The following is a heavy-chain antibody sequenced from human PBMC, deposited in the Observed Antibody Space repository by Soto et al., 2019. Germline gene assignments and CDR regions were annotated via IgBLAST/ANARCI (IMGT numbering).Heavy chain of an antibody. V-gene: IGHV4-39*01. CDR2: IYYSGST. CDR3: ARHGDPLVSSSSNAFDI. Sequence: SETLSLTCTVSGGSISSSSYYWGWIRQPPGKGLEWIGSIYYSGSTYYNPSLKSRVTISVDTSKNQFSLKLSSVTAADTAVYYCARHGDPLVSSSSNAFDIWGQGTMVTVSS. D-gene: IGHD6-6*01. CDR1: GGSISSSSYY. J-gene: IGHJ3*02.